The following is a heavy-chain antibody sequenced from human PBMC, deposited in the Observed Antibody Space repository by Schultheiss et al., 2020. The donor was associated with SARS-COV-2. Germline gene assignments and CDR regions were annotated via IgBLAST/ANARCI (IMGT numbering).Heavy chain of an antibody. D-gene: IGHD4-17*01. Sequence: GESLKISCAASGFTFSSYSMNWVRQAPGKGLEWVSSISSSSSYIYYADSVKGRFTISRDNAKNSLYLQMNSLRAEDTAVYYCAREGDYGDPNDYWGQGTLVTVSA. CDR1: GFTFSSYS. CDR2: ISSSSSYI. V-gene: IGHV3-21*01. J-gene: IGHJ4*02. CDR3: AREGDYGDPNDY.